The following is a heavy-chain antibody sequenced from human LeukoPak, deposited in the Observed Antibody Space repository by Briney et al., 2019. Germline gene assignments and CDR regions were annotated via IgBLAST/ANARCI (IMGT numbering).Heavy chain of an antibody. CDR2: IRNDGSIR. CDR1: GFTVSSNY. J-gene: IGHJ4*02. CDR3: AKGRAGMLRGVCDY. D-gene: IGHD3-10*01. Sequence: QTGGSLRLSCAASGFTVSSNYMCWVRQAPGKGLEWVAFIRNDGSIRYYADSIKGRFTISRDNSKNTLYLQMSSLRVDDTALYYCAKGRAGMLRGVCDYWGQGTLVSVSS. V-gene: IGHV3-30*02.